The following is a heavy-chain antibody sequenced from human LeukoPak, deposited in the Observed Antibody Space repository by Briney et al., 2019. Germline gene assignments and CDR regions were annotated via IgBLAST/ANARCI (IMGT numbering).Heavy chain of an antibody. V-gene: IGHV3-30*19. CDR1: GFTFSSYG. Sequence: PGGSLRLSCAASGFTFSSYGMHWVRQAPGKGLEWVAVISYDGSNKYYADSVKGRFTISRDNSKNTLYLQTNSLRAEDTAVYYYAKDPQPNLDFWSGYYTGGYFDYWGQGTLVTVSS. CDR3: AKDPQPNLDFWSGYYTGGYFDY. CDR2: ISYDGSNK. J-gene: IGHJ4*02. D-gene: IGHD3-3*01.